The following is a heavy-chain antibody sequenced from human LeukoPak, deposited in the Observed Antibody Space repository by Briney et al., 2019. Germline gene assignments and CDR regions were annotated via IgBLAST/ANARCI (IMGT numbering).Heavy chain of an antibody. CDR1: GFSLNTSGVG. CDR2: IFCDYDK. Sequence: SGPTLVNPTQTLTLTCTFFGFSLNTSGVGGGWIRQPPVKALEWLTLIFCDYDKRYSPSLKSRLTITQCTSNSQLVFTMTKMDPVDTATYYCARRPNAFDIWGQGTMVTVSS. J-gene: IGHJ3*02. CDR3: ARRPNAFDI. V-gene: IGHV2-5*02.